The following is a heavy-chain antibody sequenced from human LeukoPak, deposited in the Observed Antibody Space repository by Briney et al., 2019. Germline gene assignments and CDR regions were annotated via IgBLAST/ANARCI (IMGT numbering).Heavy chain of an antibody. CDR3: AGGYSYGYGAFDI. Sequence: SETLSLTCTVSGGSVSSGSYYWSWIRQPPGKGLEWIGYIYYSGSTNYNPSLKSRVTISADTSKNQFSLKLSSVTAADTAVYYCAGGYSYGYGAFDIWGQGTMVAVSS. D-gene: IGHD5-18*01. J-gene: IGHJ3*02. CDR1: GGSVSSGSYY. V-gene: IGHV4-61*01. CDR2: IYYSGST.